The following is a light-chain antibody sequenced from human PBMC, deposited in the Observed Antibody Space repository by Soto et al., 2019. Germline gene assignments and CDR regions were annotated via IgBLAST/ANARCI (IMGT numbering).Light chain of an antibody. CDR3: QQYGSSPPYT. V-gene: IGKV3-20*01. CDR1: HSVSSSY. Sequence: EIVLTQSPGTLSLSPGERATLSCRASHSVSSSYLAWYQQKPGRAPRLLIYGASSRATGIPDRFSGSGSGTDFTLTISRLEPDDFAVYYCQQYGSSPPYTFGPGTKVDIK. J-gene: IGKJ3*01. CDR2: GAS.